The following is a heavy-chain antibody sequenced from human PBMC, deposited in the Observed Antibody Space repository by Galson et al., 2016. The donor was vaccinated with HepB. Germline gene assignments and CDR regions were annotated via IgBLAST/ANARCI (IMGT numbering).Heavy chain of an antibody. CDR2: SYHTGTT. V-gene: IGHV4-4*02. CDR1: GGSVSSPTW. D-gene: IGHD3-10*01. J-gene: IGHJ6*02. CDR3: ARTPSRGGMDV. Sequence: SETLSLTCRVSGGSVSSPTWWTWVRQSPGKGLEWIGESYHTGTTNYHPSLRRRVTISVDKSKNQFALRLASVTAADTAVYYCARTPSRGGMDVWGQGTTVTVSS.